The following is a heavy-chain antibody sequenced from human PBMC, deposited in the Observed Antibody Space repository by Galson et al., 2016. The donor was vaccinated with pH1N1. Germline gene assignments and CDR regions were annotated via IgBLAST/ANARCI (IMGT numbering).Heavy chain of an antibody. CDR3: ARDAPGGYQYSGMDV. V-gene: IGHV1-18*04. CDR1: GYTFRRYG. J-gene: IGHJ6*02. Sequence: SVKVSCKASGYTFRRYGISWVRQAPGQGLEWMGWISVYNGNTNYAQKLQGRVTMTTDTPTSTAYMELRRLRYDDTAVYYCARDAPGGYQYSGMDVWGQGTTVTVSS. CDR2: ISVYNGNT. D-gene: IGHD3-16*01.